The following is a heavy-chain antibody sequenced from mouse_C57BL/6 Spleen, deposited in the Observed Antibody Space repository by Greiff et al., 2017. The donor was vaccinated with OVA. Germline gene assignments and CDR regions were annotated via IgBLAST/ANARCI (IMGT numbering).Heavy chain of an antibody. CDR1: GFTFSSYG. J-gene: IGHJ4*01. CDR3: ARQGFDYGSYYYAMDY. Sequence: EVHLVESGGDLVKPGGSLKLSCAASGFTFSSYGMSWVRQTPDKRLEWVATISSGGSYTYYPDSVKGRFTISRDNAKNTLYLQMSSLKSEDTAMYYCARQGFDYGSYYYAMDYWGQGTSVTVSS. D-gene: IGHD1-1*01. V-gene: IGHV5-6*01. CDR2: ISSGGSYT.